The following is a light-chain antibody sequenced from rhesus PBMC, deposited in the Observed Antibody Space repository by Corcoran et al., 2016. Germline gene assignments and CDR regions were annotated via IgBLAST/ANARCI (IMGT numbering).Light chain of an antibody. CDR3: LQSSNWPYS. J-gene: IGKJ2*01. V-gene: IGKV3-24*04. CDR1: QSVSSY. Sequence: EIVMTQSPATLALSPGERATLSCRASQSVSSYLAWYQQKPGQAPRLPVYGASSRATGPPDRFSGSGSGTDVTLTISRPEPEDVGVYFCLQSSNWPYSFGQGTKVEIK. CDR2: GAS.